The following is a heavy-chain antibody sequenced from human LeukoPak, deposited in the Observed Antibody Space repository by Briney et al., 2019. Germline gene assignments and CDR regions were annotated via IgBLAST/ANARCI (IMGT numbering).Heavy chain of an antibody. CDR3: ASHREDGLRYFDWSYLLDY. V-gene: IGHV4-34*01. CDR2: INQSGST. D-gene: IGHD3-9*01. J-gene: IGHJ4*02. CDR1: GGSFSGYY. Sequence: SETLSLTCAVYGGSFSGYYWSWIRQPPGKGLEWIGEINQSGSTNYNPSLKSRVTISVDTSKNQFSLKLSSVTAADTAVYYCASHREDGLRYFDWSYLLDYWGQGTLVTVSS.